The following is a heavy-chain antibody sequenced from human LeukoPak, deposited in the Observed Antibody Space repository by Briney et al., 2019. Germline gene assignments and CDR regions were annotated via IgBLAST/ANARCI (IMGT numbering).Heavy chain of an antibody. Sequence: SETLSLTCTVSGGSISSYYWSWVRQPPGKGLEWIGYIYYSGSTNYNPSLRSRVTISVDTSKNQFSLRLSSVTAADTAVYYCARGVSRGYSYGRYYMDVWGKGTTVTVSS. CDR2: IYYSGST. D-gene: IGHD5-18*01. CDR3: ARGVSRGYSYGRYYMDV. V-gene: IGHV4-59*01. CDR1: GGSISSYY. J-gene: IGHJ6*03.